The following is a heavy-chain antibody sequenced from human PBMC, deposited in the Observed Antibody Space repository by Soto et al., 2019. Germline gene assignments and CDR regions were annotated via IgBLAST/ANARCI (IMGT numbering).Heavy chain of an antibody. CDR2: FSLSGTT. V-gene: IGHV4-4*07. D-gene: IGHD2-8*02. CDR3: ARGMTPPGAPAWYYFDS. J-gene: IGHJ4*02. Sequence: SETLSLTCTVSGASITGTSYWSWTRQPAGKGLEWIGRFSLSGTTNYNPSLRSRVTMSADVSKNQFSLRLTSVTAADTALYYCARGMTPPGAPAWYYFDSWGQGTLVTVSS. CDR1: GASITGTSY.